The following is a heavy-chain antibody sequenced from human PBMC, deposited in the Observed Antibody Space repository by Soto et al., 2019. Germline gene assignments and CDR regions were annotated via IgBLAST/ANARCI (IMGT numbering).Heavy chain of an antibody. V-gene: IGHV3-11*01. J-gene: IGHJ4*02. CDR2: ISDSGSTI. CDR1: GFTFSDYY. CDR3: XXXXXXXXIDY. Sequence: QVQLVESGGDLVKPGGSLRLSCAGSGFTFSDYYMTWIRQAPGKGLEWLSYISDSGSTIYYADSVKGRFTISRDNARNSLYLQMNSLXXXDXAXXXXXXXXXXXXIDYWGQGTLVTVSS.